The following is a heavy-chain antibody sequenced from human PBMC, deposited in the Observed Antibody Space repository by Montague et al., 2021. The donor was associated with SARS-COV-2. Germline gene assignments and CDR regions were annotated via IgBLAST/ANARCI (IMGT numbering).Heavy chain of an antibody. D-gene: IGHD3-10*01. Sequence: SLRLSCAASGFTFSSYAMHWVRQAPGKGLEYVSGLINNGGTTYYANSVKGRFTISRDNSENTLYLQMGSLRGEDMAVYYCARAPMVRGVSPPQIALDIWGRATMVTVSS. CDR2: LINNGGTT. J-gene: IGHJ3*02. CDR1: GFTFSSYA. V-gene: IGHV3-64*01. CDR3: ARAPMVRGVSPPQIALDI.